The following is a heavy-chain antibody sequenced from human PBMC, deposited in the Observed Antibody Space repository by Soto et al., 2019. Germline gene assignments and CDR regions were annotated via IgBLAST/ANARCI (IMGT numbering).Heavy chain of an antibody. CDR3: ARDRYYDFWSGSTYYYYGMDV. V-gene: IGHV1-18*04. J-gene: IGHJ6*02. D-gene: IGHD3-3*01. CDR1: GYTFTSYG. Sequence: ASVKVSCKASGYTFTSYGISWVRQAPGQGLEWMGWISAYNGNTNYAQKRQGRVTMTTDTSTSTAYMELRSLRSDDTAVYYCARDRYYDFWSGSTYYYYGMDVWGQGTTVTVSS. CDR2: ISAYNGNT.